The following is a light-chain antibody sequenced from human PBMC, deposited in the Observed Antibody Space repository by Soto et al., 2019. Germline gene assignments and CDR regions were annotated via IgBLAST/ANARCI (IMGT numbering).Light chain of an antibody. V-gene: IGKV1-16*01. CDR1: QDISNV. CDR3: HQHKDYPLS. J-gene: IGKJ4*01. CDR2: AAS. Sequence: DIQMTQSPSSLSASVGDRVTITCRASQDISNVLDWLQQKPGKAPKSLISAASTLQTGVPSRFSGSGSGTDFTLTISSLQPEDVATYYCHQHKDYPLSFGGGTKVEI.